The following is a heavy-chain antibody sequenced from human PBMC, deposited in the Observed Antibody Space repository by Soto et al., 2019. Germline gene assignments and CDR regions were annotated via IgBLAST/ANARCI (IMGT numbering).Heavy chain of an antibody. D-gene: IGHD6-6*01. V-gene: IGHV4-39*01. CDR1: GGSISSSSYY. CDR3: ARHPNRQYSSRGG. Sequence: QLQLQESGPGLVKPSETLSLTCTVSGGSISSSSYYWGWIRQPPGKGLEWIGSIYYSGSTYYNPSLKSRVTISVDTSKNQFSLKLSSVTAADTAVYYCARHPNRQYSSRGGWGQGTLVTVSS. CDR2: IYYSGST. J-gene: IGHJ4*02.